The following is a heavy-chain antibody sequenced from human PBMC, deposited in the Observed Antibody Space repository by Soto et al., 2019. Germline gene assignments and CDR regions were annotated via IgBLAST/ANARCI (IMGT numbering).Heavy chain of an antibody. CDR2: IYPGDSET. D-gene: IGHD2-15*01. Sequence: EVQLVQSGAEVKKPGESLKISCKGSGYIFANYWIGWVRQMPEKGLEWMGIIYPGDSETRYSPSFQGQVTISADKSIGTAYLQWNSLKASDTAMYYCTRHRVGYCSGRTCVDFDYWGQGSLVTVSS. V-gene: IGHV5-51*01. CDR3: TRHRVGYCSGRTCVDFDY. CDR1: GYIFANYW. J-gene: IGHJ4*02.